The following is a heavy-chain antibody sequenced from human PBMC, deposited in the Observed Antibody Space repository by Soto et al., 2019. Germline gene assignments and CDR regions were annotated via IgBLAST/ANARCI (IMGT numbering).Heavy chain of an antibody. CDR1: GFTFSSYA. J-gene: IGHJ4*02. V-gene: IGHV3-23*01. Sequence: PGGSLRLSCVASGFTFSSYAMSWVRQAPGKGLEWVSAISGSGGSTYYADSVKGRFTISRDNSKNTLYLQMNSLRAEDTAVYYCAKDRPGYCSSTSCRYWGQGTLVTVSS. CDR3: AKDRPGYCSSTSCRY. D-gene: IGHD2-2*01. CDR2: ISGSGGST.